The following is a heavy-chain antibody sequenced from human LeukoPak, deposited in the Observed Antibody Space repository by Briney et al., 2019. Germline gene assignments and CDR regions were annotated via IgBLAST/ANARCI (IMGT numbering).Heavy chain of an antibody. CDR3: AKEGGFGILTGYYD. Sequence: SETLSLTCTVSGVSISSSNSYWGWIRQPPGKGLEWIGRIYTSGSTNYNPSLKSRVTISVDTSKNQFSLKLSSVTAADTAVYYCAKEGGFGILTGYYDWGQGTLVTVSS. J-gene: IGHJ4*02. D-gene: IGHD3-9*01. CDR2: IYTSGST. CDR1: GVSISSSNSY. V-gene: IGHV4-39*07.